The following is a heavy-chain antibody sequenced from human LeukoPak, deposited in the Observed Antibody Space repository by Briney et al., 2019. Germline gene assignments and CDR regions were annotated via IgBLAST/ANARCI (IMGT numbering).Heavy chain of an antibody. J-gene: IGHJ4*02. D-gene: IGHD4-11*01. V-gene: IGHV3-9*03. CDR3: AKGIYSNYVAAFDY. CDR2: ISWNSGTA. Sequence: PGGSLRLSCSASGFAFDDYAMHWVRQVPGKGLQWVSTISWNSGTADYADSVKGRFTISRDNAKNSLYLQMNSLRAEDMALYYCAKGIYSNYVAAFDYWGQGTLVTVSS. CDR1: GFAFDDYA.